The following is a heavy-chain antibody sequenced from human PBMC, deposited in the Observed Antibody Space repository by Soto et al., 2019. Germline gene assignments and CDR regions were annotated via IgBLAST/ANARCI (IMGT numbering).Heavy chain of an antibody. CDR2: ISGSGSST. D-gene: IGHD2-2*01. CDR1: GFTFSSYA. V-gene: IGHV3-23*01. J-gene: IGHJ4*02. Sequence: DVQLLESGGGLLVQPGGSLSLSCAASGFTFSSYAMSWFRQAPGKGLEWVSGISGSGSSTYYVDSVKGRFTISRDNSKKTLSLQMNSLRADDTAVYYCAKGDRNQPAVFDYWGQGTLVTVSS. CDR3: AKGDRNQPAVFDY.